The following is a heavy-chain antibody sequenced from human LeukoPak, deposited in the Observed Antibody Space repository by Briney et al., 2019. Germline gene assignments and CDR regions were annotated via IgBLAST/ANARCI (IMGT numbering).Heavy chain of an antibody. CDR3: AKADSGTYYGLGDYFDY. CDR2: IRYDGSDK. CDR1: GFTFCSYG. Sequence: GGSLRLSCAASGFTFCSYGMHWVRQAPGKGLAWVAFIRYDGSDKYYGDSVKGQFTISRDNSKNTLYLQMNSLRAEDTAVYYCAKADSGTYYGLGDYFDYWGQGTLVTVSS. J-gene: IGHJ4*02. D-gene: IGHD1-26*01. V-gene: IGHV3-30*02.